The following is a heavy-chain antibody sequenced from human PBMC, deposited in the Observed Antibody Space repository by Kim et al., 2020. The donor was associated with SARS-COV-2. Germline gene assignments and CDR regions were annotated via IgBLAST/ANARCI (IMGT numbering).Heavy chain of an antibody. Sequence: GGSLRLSCAASGFTFSSYGMHWVRQAPGKGLEWVAVISYDGSNKYYADSVKGRFTISRDNSKKTLYLQMNSLRAEDTAVYYCAKPKWLRNHYYYGMDVWGQGTTVTVSS. J-gene: IGHJ6*02. D-gene: IGHD5-12*01. CDR1: GFTFSSYG. CDR3: AKPKWLRNHYYYGMDV. V-gene: IGHV3-30*18. CDR2: ISYDGSNK.